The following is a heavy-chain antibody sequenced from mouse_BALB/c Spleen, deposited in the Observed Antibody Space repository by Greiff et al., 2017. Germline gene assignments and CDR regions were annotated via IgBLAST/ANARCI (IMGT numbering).Heavy chain of an antibody. D-gene: IGHD1-1*01. CDR1: GYAFSSYW. Sequence: VQLQQSGAELVRPGSSVKISCKASGYAFSSYWMNWVKQRPGQGLEWIGQIYPGDGDTNYNGKFKGKATLTADKSSSTAYMQLSSLTSEDSAVYFCARGGGSSHYYAMDYWGQGTSVTVSS. V-gene: IGHV1-80*01. CDR3: ARGGGSSHYYAMDY. J-gene: IGHJ4*01. CDR2: IYPGDGDT.